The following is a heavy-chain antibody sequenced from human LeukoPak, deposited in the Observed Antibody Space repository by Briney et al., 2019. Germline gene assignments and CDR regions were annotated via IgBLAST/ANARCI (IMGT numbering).Heavy chain of an antibody. CDR2: IIPIFGTA. CDR3: ARADYSWTTLFGY. Sequence: GASVKVSCKASGGTFSSYAISWVRQAPGQGLEWMGGIIPIFGTANYAQKFQGRVTITTDESTSTAYMELSSLRSEDTAVYYCARADYSWTTLFGYWGQGTLATVSS. D-gene: IGHD2-15*01. CDR1: GGTFSSYA. V-gene: IGHV1-69*05. J-gene: IGHJ4*02.